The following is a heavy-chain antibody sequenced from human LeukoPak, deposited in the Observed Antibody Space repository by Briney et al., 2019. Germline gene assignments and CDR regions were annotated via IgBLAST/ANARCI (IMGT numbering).Heavy chain of an antibody. D-gene: IGHD3-10*01. J-gene: IGHJ4*02. CDR1: AFTFSNYT. CDR3: AKDETMVRGGSRPY. Sequence: GGSLRLSCAASAFTFSNYTMHWVRQAPGKGLEWVAVISYDGSNKYYADSVKGRFTISRDNSKNTLYLQMNSLRVEDTAVYYCAKDETMVRGGSRPYWGQGTLVTVSS. V-gene: IGHV3-30-3*01. CDR2: ISYDGSNK.